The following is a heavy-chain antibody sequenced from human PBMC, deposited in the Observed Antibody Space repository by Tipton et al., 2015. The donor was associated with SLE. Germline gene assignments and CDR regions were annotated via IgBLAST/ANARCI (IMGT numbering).Heavy chain of an antibody. D-gene: IGHD3-3*01. CDR3: ARHDFRADTPDS. J-gene: IGHJ4*02. Sequence: LRLSCSVSGYSISSGHFWGWIRQPPGKGLEWIEIIYHTGSTYYNPSLKSRVTISLDTSKNQFSLSLTSVTAADTAVYYCARHDFRADTPDSWGQGTLVTVSS. CDR1: GYSISSGHF. CDR2: IYHTGST. V-gene: IGHV4-38-2*01.